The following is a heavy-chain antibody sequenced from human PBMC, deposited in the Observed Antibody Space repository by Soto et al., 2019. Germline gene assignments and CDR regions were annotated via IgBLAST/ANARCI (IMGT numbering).Heavy chain of an antibody. J-gene: IGHJ6*03. V-gene: IGHV3-30*18. CDR1: GFTFSSYG. Sequence: GGSLRLSCAASGFTFSSYGMHWVRQAPGKGLEWVAVISYDGSNKYYADSVKGRFTISRDNSKNTLYLQMNSLRAEDTAVYYCAKGGGTGDHYYYYYYMDVWGKGTTVTVSS. CDR3: AKGGGTGDHYYYYYYMDV. CDR2: ISYDGSNK. D-gene: IGHD7-27*01.